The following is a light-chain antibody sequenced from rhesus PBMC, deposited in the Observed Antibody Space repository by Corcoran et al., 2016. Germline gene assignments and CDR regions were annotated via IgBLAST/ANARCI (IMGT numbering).Light chain of an antibody. Sequence: DIQMTQSPSSLSASVGDRVTITCRASQGIRNRLAWYQQKPGKAPKPLIYRTSNLETGVPSRFSGSGFGTDFTPNLNSLTTEDLGTYNYQQRGNAPWTFGQGTKVEI. CDR3: QQRGNAPWT. J-gene: IGKJ1*01. V-gene: IGKV1-69*01. CDR2: RTS. CDR1: QGIRNR.